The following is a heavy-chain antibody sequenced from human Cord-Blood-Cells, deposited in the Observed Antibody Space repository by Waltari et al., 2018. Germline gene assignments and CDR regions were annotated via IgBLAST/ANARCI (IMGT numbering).Heavy chain of an antibody. J-gene: IGHJ6*02. CDR3: ARAPKDYYGMDV. V-gene: IGHV1-69*06. CDR2: IIPTLGTA. CDR1: GGTFSSYA. Sequence: QVQLVQSGAEVKKPGSSVKVSCKASGGTFSSYAISWVRQAPGQGLEWMGGIIPTLGTANYAREFQGRVTMTADKSTSTAYMELSSLRAEDTAVYYCARAPKDYYGMDVWGQGTTVTVSS.